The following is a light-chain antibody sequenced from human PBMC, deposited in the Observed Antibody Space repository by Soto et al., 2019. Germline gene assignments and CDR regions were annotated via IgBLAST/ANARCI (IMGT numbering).Light chain of an antibody. Sequence: DIQMTQSPSSLSASVGDRVTITCQASQDISNYLNWYQQKPGKAPKLLIYDASNLETGVPSRFSGSGSGTDFTFTISSLQPEDIVTYYCQQYYNLPLTFGGGTKVEIK. CDR1: QDISNY. CDR3: QQYYNLPLT. CDR2: DAS. J-gene: IGKJ4*02. V-gene: IGKV1-33*01.